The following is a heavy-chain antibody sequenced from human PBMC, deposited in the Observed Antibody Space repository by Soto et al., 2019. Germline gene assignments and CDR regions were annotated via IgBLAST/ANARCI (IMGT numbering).Heavy chain of an antibody. CDR2: MSGSGGST. V-gene: IGHV3-23*01. Sequence: EVQLLESGGGLVQPGGSLRLSCAASGFTFSNYAMSWVRQAPGKGLEWVSAMSGSGGSTYYADSVKGRFTISRDNSKNTLYLQMNSLRADDTAIYYCAKDPYDYSWGSYGPDDGFDIWGQGTMVTVSS. CDR1: GFTFSNYA. J-gene: IGHJ3*02. CDR3: AKDPYDYSWGSYGPDDGFDI. D-gene: IGHD3-16*01.